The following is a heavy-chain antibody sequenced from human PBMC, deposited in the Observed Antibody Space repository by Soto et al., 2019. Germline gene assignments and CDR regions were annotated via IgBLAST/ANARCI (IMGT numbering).Heavy chain of an antibody. CDR2: ISGSGGST. CDR1: GFTFNTYA. J-gene: IGHJ4*02. CDR3: AKDTAPACSSTSCFDY. V-gene: IGHV3-23*01. D-gene: IGHD2-2*01. Sequence: EVQLLESGGGLVQPGGSLRLSCAASGFTFNTYAMSWVRQAPGKGLEWVSGISGSGGSTYYADSVKGRFTISRDNSKNTLYLQMNGLRAEDTAVYYCAKDTAPACSSTSCFDYWGQGTLVTVSS.